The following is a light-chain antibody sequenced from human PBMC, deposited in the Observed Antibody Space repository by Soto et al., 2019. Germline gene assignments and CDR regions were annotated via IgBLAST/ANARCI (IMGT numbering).Light chain of an antibody. CDR2: QVS. V-gene: IGLV2-14*01. CDR1: SSDVGTFNY. CDR3: SSYTISSTYV. J-gene: IGLJ1*01. Sequence: QSVLTQPASVSGSPGQSITLSCTGTSSDVGTFNYVSWYQQHRGKAPKLMISQVSNRPSGVSNRFSGSKSGNTASLTISGLQAEDEADYYCSSYTISSTYVFGTGTKLTVL.